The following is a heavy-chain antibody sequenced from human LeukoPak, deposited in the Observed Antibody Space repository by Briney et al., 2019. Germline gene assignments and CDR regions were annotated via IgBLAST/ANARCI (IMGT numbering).Heavy chain of an antibody. Sequence: GESLKISCKGSGYTFTSYWIGWVRQMPGKGLEWMGIIYPGDSDTRYSPSFQGQVTISVDKSISTAYLQWSSLKASDTAMYYCARNLIPEQLVLNFWGQGTLVTVSS. CDR3: ARNLIPEQLVLNF. V-gene: IGHV5-51*01. CDR1: GYTFTSYW. J-gene: IGHJ4*02. CDR2: IYPGDSDT. D-gene: IGHD6-13*01.